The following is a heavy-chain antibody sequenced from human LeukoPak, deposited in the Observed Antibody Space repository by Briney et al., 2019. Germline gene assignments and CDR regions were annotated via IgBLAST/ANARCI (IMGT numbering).Heavy chain of an antibody. CDR1: GGSISNYH. J-gene: IGHJ6*04. CDR2: IYHSGST. Sequence: SETLSLTCTVSGGSISNYHWSWIRQPPGKGLEWIGYIYHSGSTKYNPSLKSRVTISVDTSKNQFSQKLSSVTAADTAVYYCARAFYCSSTSCYGGYYYAMDVWGKGTTVTVSS. D-gene: IGHD2-2*01. V-gene: IGHV4-59*01. CDR3: ARAFYCSSTSCYGGYYYAMDV.